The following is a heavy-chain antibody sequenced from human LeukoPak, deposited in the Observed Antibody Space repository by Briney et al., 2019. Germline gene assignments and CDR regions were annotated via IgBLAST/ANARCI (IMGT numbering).Heavy chain of an antibody. CDR2: TYYRSKWYN. CDR1: GDXVSSNSAT. D-gene: IGHD3-16*01. J-gene: IGHJ4*02. CDR3: ARGGPRYFDY. Sequence: SQTLSLTCAISGDXVSSNSATWNWIRQSPSRCLEWLGRTYYRSKWYNDYAVSANSRITINPDTSNNQFSLQLNSVTPEDTAVYYCARGGPRYFDYWGQGTLITVSS. V-gene: IGHV6-1*01.